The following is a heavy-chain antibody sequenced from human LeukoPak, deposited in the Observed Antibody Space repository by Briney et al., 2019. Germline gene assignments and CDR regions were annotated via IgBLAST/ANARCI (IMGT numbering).Heavy chain of an antibody. CDR3: ARDPERSQGY. CDR1: GFTFSSYS. Sequence: PGRSLRLSCAASGFTFSSYSMNWVRQAPGKGLEWVSSISSSSSYIYYADSVKGRFTISRDNAKNSLYLQMNSLRAEDTAVYYCARDPERSQGYWGQGTLVTVSS. V-gene: IGHV3-21*01. J-gene: IGHJ4*02. D-gene: IGHD6-25*01. CDR2: ISSSSSYI.